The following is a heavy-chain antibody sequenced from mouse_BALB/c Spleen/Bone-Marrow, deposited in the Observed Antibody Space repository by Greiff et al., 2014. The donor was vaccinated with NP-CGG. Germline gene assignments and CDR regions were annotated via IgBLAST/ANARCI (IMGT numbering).Heavy chain of an antibody. D-gene: IGHD1-1*01. CDR2: IDPANGNT. J-gene: IGHJ2*01. Sequence: VQLKHSGAELVKPGASVKLSCTASGFNIKDTYMHWVKQRPEQGLEWIGRIDPANGNTKYDPKFQGKATITADTSSNTAYLQLSSLTSEDTAVYYCARYYYGSRYFDYWGQGTTLTVSS. CDR1: GFNIKDTY. V-gene: IGHV14-3*02. CDR3: ARYYYGSRYFDY.